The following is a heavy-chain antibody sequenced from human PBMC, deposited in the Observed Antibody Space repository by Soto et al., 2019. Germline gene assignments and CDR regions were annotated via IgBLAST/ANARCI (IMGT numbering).Heavy chain of an antibody. D-gene: IGHD3-16*01. Sequence: GGSLRLSCAASGFTFSSYGMHWVRQAPGKGLEWVAVISYDGSNKYYADSVKGRFTISRDNSKNTLYLQMNSLRAEDTAVYYCAKALYVLGGSLRRYYLDVWAQGTTVTVSS. CDR2: ISYDGSNK. V-gene: IGHV3-30*18. CDR1: GFTFSSYG. CDR3: AKALYVLGGSLRRYYLDV. J-gene: IGHJ6*03.